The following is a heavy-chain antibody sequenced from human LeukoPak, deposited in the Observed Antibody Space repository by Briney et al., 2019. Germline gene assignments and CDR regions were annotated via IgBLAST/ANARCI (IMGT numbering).Heavy chain of an antibody. D-gene: IGHD2-15*01. V-gene: IGHV4-39*02. CDR1: GGSIGNNIYY. CDR3: ARLGGLNCGGGTCRADLDI. J-gene: IGHJ3*02. CDR2: IYYTGNT. Sequence: SETPSLTCIVSGGSIGNNIYYWGWIRQPPGKGLECIGSIYYTGNTYYNPSLKSRVTISVDTSKNHFSLKLTSVTAADTAVYYCARLGGLNCGGGTCRADLDIWGQGTMVTVSS.